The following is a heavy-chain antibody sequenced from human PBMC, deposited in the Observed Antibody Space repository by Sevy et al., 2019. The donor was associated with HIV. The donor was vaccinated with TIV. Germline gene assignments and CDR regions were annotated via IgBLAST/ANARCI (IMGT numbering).Heavy chain of an antibody. Sequence: GGSLRLSCAASGFTFSTYNINWVRRAPGKGLEWVSYIGSSSGTIYYADSVKGRFTISRDNAKNSLYLQMNSLRAEDTAVYYSARTLCSGGSCYIFEYWGQGILVTVSS. D-gene: IGHD2-15*01. CDR3: ARTLCSGGSCYIFEY. V-gene: IGHV3-48*01. CDR1: GFTFSTYN. CDR2: IGSSSGTI. J-gene: IGHJ4*02.